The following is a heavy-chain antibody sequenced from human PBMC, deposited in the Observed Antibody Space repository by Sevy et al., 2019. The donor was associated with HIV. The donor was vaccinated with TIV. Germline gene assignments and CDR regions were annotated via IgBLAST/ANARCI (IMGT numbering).Heavy chain of an antibody. CDR1: GYTFSRSV. V-gene: IGHV1-18*04. CDR2: ISTYNGKT. CDR3: ARGRGIAVAGGGYYSDY. Sequence: ASVKVSCMASGYTFSRSVITWVRQAPGQGLEWMGWISTYNGKTNYAQKFQDRVTMTTDTSTNTAYMELRSLRSDDTAIYFCARGRGIAVAGGGYYSDYWGQGSPVTVSS. D-gene: IGHD6-19*01. J-gene: IGHJ4*02.